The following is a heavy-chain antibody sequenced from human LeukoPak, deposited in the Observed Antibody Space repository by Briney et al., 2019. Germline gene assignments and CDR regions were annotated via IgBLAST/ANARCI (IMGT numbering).Heavy chain of an antibody. CDR1: GYTFTGYY. D-gene: IGHD3-22*01. Sequence: ASVKVSCKASGYTFTGYYMHWVRQAPGQGLEWMGRINPNSGGTNYAQKFPGRVTMTRDTSISTAYMELSRLRSDDTAVYYCARGSYYDSRTPYYYYYYMDVWGKGTTVTVSS. CDR2: INPNSGGT. V-gene: IGHV1-2*06. CDR3: ARGSYYDSRTPYYYYYYMDV. J-gene: IGHJ6*03.